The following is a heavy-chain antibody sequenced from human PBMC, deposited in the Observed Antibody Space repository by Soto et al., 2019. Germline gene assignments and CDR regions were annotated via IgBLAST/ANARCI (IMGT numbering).Heavy chain of an antibody. J-gene: IGHJ3*02. CDR3: AKDLRGTSADAFDI. CDR1: GFTFSGYV. V-gene: IGHV3-23*01. Sequence: EVQLLESGGGLVQRGGSLRLSCAASGFTFSGYVMSWVRQAPGKGLEWVSGISGSGGRTYYADSVKGRFTISRDNSKNTLYLQMNSLRAEDTAVYYCAKDLRGTSADAFDIWGQGTMVTVSS. D-gene: IGHD3-10*01. CDR2: ISGSGGRT.